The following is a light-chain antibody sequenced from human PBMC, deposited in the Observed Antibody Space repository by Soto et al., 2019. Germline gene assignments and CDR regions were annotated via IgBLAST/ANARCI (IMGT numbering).Light chain of an antibody. Sequence: EIVLTQSPATLSLSQRERATLSCRASHSVSSYLAWYQQKPGQAPRLLIYAASNRATGIPARFSVSGSGTEFTLTISSLQSEDFAVYSCQQYNNWPHTFGGGTKVDIK. V-gene: IGKV3D-15*01. J-gene: IGKJ4*01. CDR3: QQYNNWPHT. CDR2: AAS. CDR1: HSVSSY.